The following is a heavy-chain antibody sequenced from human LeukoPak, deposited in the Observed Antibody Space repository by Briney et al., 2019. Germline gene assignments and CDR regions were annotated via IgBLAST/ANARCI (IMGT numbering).Heavy chain of an antibody. D-gene: IGHD3-3*01. V-gene: IGHV4-59*12. Sequence: PSETLSLTCTVSGGSISSYYWSWIRQPPGKGLEWIGYIYYSGSTNYNPSLKSRVTISVDTSKNQFSLKLSSVTAADTAVYYCATNFYDFWSGYSHYFDYWGQGTLVTVSS. CDR1: GGSISSYY. CDR2: IYYSGST. CDR3: ATNFYDFWSGYSHYFDY. J-gene: IGHJ4*02.